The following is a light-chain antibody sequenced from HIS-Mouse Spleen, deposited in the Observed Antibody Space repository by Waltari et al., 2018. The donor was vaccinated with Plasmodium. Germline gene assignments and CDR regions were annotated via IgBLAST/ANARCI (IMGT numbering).Light chain of an antibody. V-gene: IGLV1-47*01. J-gene: IGLJ3*02. CDR2: RNN. CDR3: AAWDDSLSGRV. CDR1: SPHIGSNY. Sequence: QSVLTQPPSASGTPGQRVTISCSGSSPHIGSNYVYWYQQLPGTAPKPLIYRNNQRPSGVPDRFSGSKSGTSASLAISGLRSEDEADYYCAAWDDSLSGRVFGGGTKLTVL.